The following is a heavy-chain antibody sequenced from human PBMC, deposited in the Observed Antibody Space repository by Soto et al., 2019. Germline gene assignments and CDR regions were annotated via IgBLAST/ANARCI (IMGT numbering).Heavy chain of an antibody. D-gene: IGHD3-3*01. Sequence: ASVKVSCKASGYTFTGYYMHWVRQAPGQGLEWMGWINPNSGGTNYAQKFQGRVTMTRDTSISTAYMELSRLRSDDTAVYYCARVGQRFWSGDVYYYYYFGMDVWGQGTTVTVSS. V-gene: IGHV1-2*02. CDR1: GYTFTGYY. CDR2: INPNSGGT. CDR3: ARVGQRFWSGDVYYYYYFGMDV. J-gene: IGHJ6*02.